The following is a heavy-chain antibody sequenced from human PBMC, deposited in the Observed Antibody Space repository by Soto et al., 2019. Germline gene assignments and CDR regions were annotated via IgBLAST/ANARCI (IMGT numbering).Heavy chain of an antibody. D-gene: IGHD3-22*01. CDR1: GRSISRGGYS. V-gene: IGHV4-30-2*01. J-gene: IGHJ4*02. CDR2: IYHSGST. CDR3: ARGGVDYYDSSGYYFSPYYFDY. Sequence: SETLSLTCAVSGRSISRGGYSWSWIRQPPGKGLEWVGYIYHSGSTCYNPSLKSRVTISVDRSKNQFSLKLSSVTAADTAVYYCARGGVDYYDSSGYYFSPYYFDYWGQGTLVTVSS.